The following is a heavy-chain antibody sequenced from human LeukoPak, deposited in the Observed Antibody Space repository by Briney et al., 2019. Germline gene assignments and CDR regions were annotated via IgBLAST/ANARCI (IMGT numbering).Heavy chain of an antibody. CDR2: INPSGGST. Sequence: GSSVKVSCKASGGTFSSYAISWARQAPGQGLEWMGIINPSGGSTSYAQKFQGRVTMTRDMSTSTVYMELSSLRSEDTAVYYCARGVRAGTTGYWGQGTLVTVSS. D-gene: IGHD1-7*01. J-gene: IGHJ4*02. CDR1: GGTFSSYA. CDR3: ARGVRAGTTGY. V-gene: IGHV1-46*01.